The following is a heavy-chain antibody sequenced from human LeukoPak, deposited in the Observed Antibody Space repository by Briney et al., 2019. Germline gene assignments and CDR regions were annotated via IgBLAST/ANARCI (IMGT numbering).Heavy chain of an antibody. D-gene: IGHD2-2*01. J-gene: IGHJ6*02. Sequence: SATLSLTCAVYGGSFSGYYWSWIRQPPGKGLEWIGVINDSGSTNYKPSLKSRVTISVDTSKSQFSLKLSSVTAADTAVYYCARDPGYQLQNYYYYGMDVWGQGTTVTVSS. CDR2: INDSGST. CDR3: ARDPGYQLQNYYYYGMDV. V-gene: IGHV4-34*01. CDR1: GGSFSGYY.